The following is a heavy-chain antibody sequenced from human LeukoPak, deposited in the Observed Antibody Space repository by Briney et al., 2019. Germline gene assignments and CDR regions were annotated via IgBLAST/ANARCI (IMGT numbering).Heavy chain of an antibody. CDR3: ARRPYYDILTGYSDPFDY. V-gene: IGHV4-39*07. Sequence: PSETLSLTCTVSGGSISSSSYYWGWIRQPPGKGLEWIGSIYYSGSTNYNPSLKSRVTISVDKSKNQFSLKLSSVTAADTAVYYCARRPYYDILTGYSDPFDYWGQGTLVTVSS. CDR2: IYYSGST. J-gene: IGHJ4*02. CDR1: GGSISSSSYY. D-gene: IGHD3-9*01.